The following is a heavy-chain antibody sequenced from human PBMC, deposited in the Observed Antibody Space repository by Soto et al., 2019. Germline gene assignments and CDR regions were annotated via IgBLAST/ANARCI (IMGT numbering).Heavy chain of an antibody. V-gene: IGHV3-21*01. Sequence: GGSLRLSCAASGFTFRSFTMNWVRQAPGKGLEWVSTISSNSAYIYYTDALRGCFTISRDNAKNSLHLQMNSLRAEDTAVYYCTRDASRDSSARGWFDPWGPETLVAVSS. CDR2: ISSNSAYI. D-gene: IGHD6-13*01. J-gene: IGHJ5*01. CDR1: GFTFRSFT. CDR3: TRDASRDSSARGWFDP.